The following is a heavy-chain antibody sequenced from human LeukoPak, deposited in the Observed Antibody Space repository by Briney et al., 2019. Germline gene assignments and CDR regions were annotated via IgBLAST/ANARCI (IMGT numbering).Heavy chain of an antibody. Sequence: SVKVSCKASGGTFSSYAISWVRQAPGQGLEWMGGIIPIFGTANYAQKFQGRVTITADESTSTAYMELSSLRSEDTAVYYCAREGRGYSYGDFAYWGQGTLVTVSS. CDR3: AREGRGYSYGDFAY. V-gene: IGHV1-69*13. CDR1: GGTFSSYA. D-gene: IGHD5-18*01. CDR2: IIPIFGTA. J-gene: IGHJ4*02.